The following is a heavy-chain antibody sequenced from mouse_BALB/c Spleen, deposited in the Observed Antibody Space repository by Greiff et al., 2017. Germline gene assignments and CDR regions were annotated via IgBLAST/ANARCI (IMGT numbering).Heavy chain of an antibody. CDR2: IDPANGNT. V-gene: IGHV14-3*02. D-gene: IGHD2-14*01. J-gene: IGHJ3*01. CDR1: GFNIKDTY. Sequence: VHVKQSGAELVKPGASVKLSCTASGFNIKDTYMHWVKQRPEQGLEWIGRIDPANGNTKYDPKFQGKATITADTSSNTAYLQLSSLTSEDTAVYYCARSAAYYRYDPWFADWGQGTLVTVSA. CDR3: ARSAAYYRYDPWFAD.